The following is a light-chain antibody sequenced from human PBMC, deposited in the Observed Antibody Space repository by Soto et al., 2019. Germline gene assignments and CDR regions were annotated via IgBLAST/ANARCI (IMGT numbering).Light chain of an antibody. CDR2: DAS. V-gene: IGKV1-27*01. Sequence: DIQMTQSPSSLSASVGDRVTITCRASQGISNFLAWYQQKPGKVPKLLISDASTLQSGVPSRFSGGGSGTDFALTITALQSEDVAGYCCKRYRFVITFGQATRLEF. CDR3: KRYRFVIT. CDR1: QGISNF. J-gene: IGKJ5*01.